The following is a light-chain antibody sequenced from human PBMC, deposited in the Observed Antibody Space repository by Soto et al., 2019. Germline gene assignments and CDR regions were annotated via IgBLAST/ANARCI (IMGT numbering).Light chain of an antibody. CDR1: SSSIGAGYD. CDR3: QSYDSYLSHFYV. J-gene: IGLJ1*01. CDR2: GNN. V-gene: IGLV1-40*01. Sequence: QSVLTQPPSVSGAPGQGVTISCTGSSSSIGAGYDVHWYQQVPGTATKLLIYGNNNRPSGVPDRFSGSKSGPSASLAITGLQAEDEADYYCQSYDSYLSHFYVFGTGTKLTVL.